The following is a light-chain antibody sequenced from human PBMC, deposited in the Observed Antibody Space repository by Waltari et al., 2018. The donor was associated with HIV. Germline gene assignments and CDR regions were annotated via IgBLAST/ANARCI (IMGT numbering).Light chain of an antibody. CDR1: QSVSSN. V-gene: IGKV3-15*01. Sequence: EKVMTQSPATLSVSPGERATLSCSASQSVSSNLAWYQQKPGQAPRLLIYEASTRATGIPGRFSGSGSGTEFTLTISSLQSEDFAVYYCQQYNSWPITFGQGTRLEIK. J-gene: IGKJ5*01. CDR3: QQYNSWPIT. CDR2: EAS.